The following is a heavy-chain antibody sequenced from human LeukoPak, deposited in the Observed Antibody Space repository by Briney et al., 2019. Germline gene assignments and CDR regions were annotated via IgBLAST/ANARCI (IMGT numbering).Heavy chain of an antibody. D-gene: IGHD3-10*01. V-gene: IGHV3-23*01. CDR1: GSTFTYA. J-gene: IGHJ4*02. CDR3: AREGVDSGSGSYYFLDY. CDR2: IDGSGGRR. Sequence: GGSLRLSCAASGSTFTYAMSWVRQAPGKELEWVAAIDGSGGRRYSADSVQGRFTISRDNSKNTLYLQMNSLRAEDTAVYYCAREGVDSGSGSYYFLDYWGQGTLVTVSS.